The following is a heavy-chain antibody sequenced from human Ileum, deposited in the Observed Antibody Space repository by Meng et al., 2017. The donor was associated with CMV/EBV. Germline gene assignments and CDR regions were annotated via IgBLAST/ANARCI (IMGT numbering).Heavy chain of an antibody. Sequence: GESLKISCTGSGFTFGDYAISWVRQAPGKGLEWVGFIRSKTYGGTTEYATSMKGRFTISRDDSKRIAYLQMNSLRAEDTAVYYCARGFYDSRGYTIYWGQGTLVTVSS. V-gene: IGHV3-49*04. CDR3: ARGFYDSRGYTIY. CDR1: GFTFGDYA. CDR2: IRSKTYGGTT. J-gene: IGHJ4*02. D-gene: IGHD3-22*01.